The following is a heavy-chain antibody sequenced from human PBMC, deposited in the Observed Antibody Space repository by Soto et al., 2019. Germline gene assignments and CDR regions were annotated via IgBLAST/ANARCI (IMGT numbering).Heavy chain of an antibody. V-gene: IGHV4-31*03. CDR1: GGSISSGGYY. Sequence: SETLSLTCTVSGGSISSGGYYWSWIRQHPGKGLEWIGYIYYSGSTYYNPSLKSRVTISVDTSKNQFSLKLSSVTAADTAVYYCARDHPDSYYDFWSGNHRSYYYGMDVWGQGTTVTVSS. CDR2: IYYSGST. J-gene: IGHJ6*02. D-gene: IGHD3-3*01. CDR3: ARDHPDSYYDFWSGNHRSYYYGMDV.